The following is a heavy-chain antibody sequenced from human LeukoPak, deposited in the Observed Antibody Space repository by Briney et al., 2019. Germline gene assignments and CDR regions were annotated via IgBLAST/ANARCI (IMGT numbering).Heavy chain of an antibody. J-gene: IGHJ6*03. D-gene: IGHD4-17*01. CDR2: IRYDGSNK. V-gene: IGHV3-30*02. CDR3: AKERTTTVTTYYYYMDV. Sequence: PGGSLRLSCAASGFTFSSYGMHWVRQAPGKGLEWVAFIRYDGSNKYYADSVKGRFTISRDNSKNTLYLQMNSLRAEDTAVYYCAKERTTTVTTYYYYMDVWGQGTTVTISS. CDR1: GFTFSSYG.